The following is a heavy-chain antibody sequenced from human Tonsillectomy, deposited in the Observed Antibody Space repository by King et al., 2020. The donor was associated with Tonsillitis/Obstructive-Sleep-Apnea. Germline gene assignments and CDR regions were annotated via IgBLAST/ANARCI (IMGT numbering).Heavy chain of an antibody. CDR2: IYPGDSDT. CDR1: GYSFTNYW. V-gene: IGHV5-51*03. J-gene: IGHJ6*02. Sequence: VQLVESGAEVRKPGESLKISCKASGYSFTNYWIGWVRQMPGKGLEWMGIIYPGDSDTRYSPSFQGQGTISADKSVSTAYLQWSTLKASDTAMYYCAKSAEWFGELLKGGMDVWGQGTTVTVSS. CDR3: AKSAEWFGELLKGGMDV. D-gene: IGHD3-10*01.